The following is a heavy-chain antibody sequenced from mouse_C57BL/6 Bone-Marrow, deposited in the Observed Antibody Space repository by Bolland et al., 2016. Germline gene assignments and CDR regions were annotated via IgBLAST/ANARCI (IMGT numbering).Heavy chain of an antibody. V-gene: IGHV4-2*01. CDR2: PGSSTI. Sequence: PGSSTINYTPSLKDKFIISRDNAKNTLYLQMSKVRSEDTALYYCARGHSNTSAMDYWGQGTLV. D-gene: IGHD1-1*02. J-gene: IGHJ3*01. CDR3: ARGHSNTSAMDY.